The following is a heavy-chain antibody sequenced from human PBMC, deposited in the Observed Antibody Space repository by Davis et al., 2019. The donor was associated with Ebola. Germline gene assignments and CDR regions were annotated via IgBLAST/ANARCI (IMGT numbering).Heavy chain of an antibody. CDR1: GGSISSSSYY. CDR2: IYYSGST. Sequence: PSETLSLTCTVSGGSISSSSYYWGWIRQPPGKGLEWIGSIYYSGSTYYNPSLKSRVTISVDTSKNQFSLKLSSVTAADTAVYYCARGRHSSSWYVNYYYYMDVWGKGTTVTVSS. J-gene: IGHJ6*03. V-gene: IGHV4-39*07. D-gene: IGHD6-13*01. CDR3: ARGRHSSSWYVNYYYYMDV.